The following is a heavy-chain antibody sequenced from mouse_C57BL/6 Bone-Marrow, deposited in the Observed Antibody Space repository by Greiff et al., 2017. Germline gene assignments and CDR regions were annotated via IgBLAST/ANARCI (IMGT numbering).Heavy chain of an antibody. J-gene: IGHJ2*01. CDR3: TRSLYYGSSWYYFDY. CDR2: IDPETGGT. CDR1: GYTFTDYE. V-gene: IGHV1-15*01. Sequence: VQLVESGAELVRPGASVTLSCKASGYTFTDYEMHWVKQTPVHGLEWIGAIDPETGGTAYNQKFKGKAILTADKSSSTAYMELRSLTSEDSAVYYCTRSLYYGSSWYYFDYWGQGTTLTVSS. D-gene: IGHD1-1*01.